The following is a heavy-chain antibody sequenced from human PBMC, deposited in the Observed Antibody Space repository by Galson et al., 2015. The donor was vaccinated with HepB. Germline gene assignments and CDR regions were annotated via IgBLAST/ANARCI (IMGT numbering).Heavy chain of an antibody. CDR2: ISGTGGTA. CDR3: AGPTSGWYVYGY. V-gene: IGHV3-23*01. D-gene: IGHD6-19*01. J-gene: IGHJ4*02. Sequence: SLRLSCAASGFTFSSYAMSWVRQAPEKGLEWVSAISGTGGTAYYADSVKGRFTISRDNSKNTLYLQMNSLRAEDTAVYFCAGPTSGWYVYGYWGQGTLVTVSS. CDR1: GFTFSSYA.